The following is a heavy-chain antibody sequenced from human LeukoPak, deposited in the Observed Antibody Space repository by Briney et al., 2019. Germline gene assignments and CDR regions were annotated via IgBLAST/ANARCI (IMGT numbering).Heavy chain of an antibody. J-gene: IGHJ4*02. V-gene: IGHV4-34*01. CDR1: GGSFSGYY. CDR3: ERGVAARAFDY. CDR2: INHSGST. Sequence: SETLSLTCAVYGGSFSGYYWSWIRQPPGKGLEWIGEINHSGSTNYNPSLKSRVTISVDTSKNQFSLKLSSVTAADTAVYYCERGVAARAFDYWGQGTLVTVSS. D-gene: IGHD6-6*01.